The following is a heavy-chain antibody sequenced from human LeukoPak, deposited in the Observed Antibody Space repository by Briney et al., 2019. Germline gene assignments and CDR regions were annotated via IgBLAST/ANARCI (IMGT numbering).Heavy chain of an antibody. Sequence: GGSLRLSCAASGFTFSGSAMHWVRQASGKGLEWVGRIRSKANSYATAYAASVKGRFTISRDDSKNTAYLQMNSLRAEDTAVYYCAKGYCSSSSCWYFEHWGQGTPVTVSS. V-gene: IGHV3-73*01. J-gene: IGHJ4*02. D-gene: IGHD2-2*01. CDR1: GFTFSGSA. CDR3: AKGYCSSSSCWYFEH. CDR2: IRSKANSYAT.